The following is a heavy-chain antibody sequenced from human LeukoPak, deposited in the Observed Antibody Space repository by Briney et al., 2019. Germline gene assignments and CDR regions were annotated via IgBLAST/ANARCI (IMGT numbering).Heavy chain of an antibody. V-gene: IGHV4-34*01. Sequence: SETLSLTCAVYGGSFSGYYWSWIRQPPGKGLEWIGEINHRGSTNYNPSLKSRVTISVDTSKNQFSLKLSSVTAADTAVYYCARGTSFDPWGQGTLVTVSS. CDR2: INHRGST. CDR3: ARGTSFDP. CDR1: GGSFSGYY. J-gene: IGHJ5*02.